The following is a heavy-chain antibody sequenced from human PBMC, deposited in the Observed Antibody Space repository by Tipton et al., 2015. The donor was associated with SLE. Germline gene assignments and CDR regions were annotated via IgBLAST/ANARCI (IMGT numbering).Heavy chain of an antibody. V-gene: IGHV4-34*01. CDR1: GGSFSGYY. CDR2: IYYSGST. D-gene: IGHD6-13*01. CDR3: ARVDGHSSSGRRRFDY. J-gene: IGHJ4*02. Sequence: TLSLTCAVYGGSFSGYYWSWIRQPPGKGLEWIGSIYYSGSTYYSPSLKSRVTISVDTSKNQFSLKLSSVTAADTAVYYCARVDGHSSSGRRRFDYWGQGTLVTVSS.